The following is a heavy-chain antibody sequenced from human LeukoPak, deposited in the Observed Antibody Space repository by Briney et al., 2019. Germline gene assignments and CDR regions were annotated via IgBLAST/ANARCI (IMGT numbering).Heavy chain of an antibody. V-gene: IGHV3-33*01. J-gene: IGHJ4*02. D-gene: IGHD3-10*01. CDR2: VWHDGSNR. CDR1: GFTFSSYA. CDR3: ARELFGSGSCPDY. Sequence: GRSLRLSCTAPGFTFSSYAIHWIRQAPGKGLEWVALVWHDGSNRYYADSVKGRFTISRDNSKDTVYLQMNSLRAEDTAVYYCARELFGSGSCPDYWGQGTLVTVSS.